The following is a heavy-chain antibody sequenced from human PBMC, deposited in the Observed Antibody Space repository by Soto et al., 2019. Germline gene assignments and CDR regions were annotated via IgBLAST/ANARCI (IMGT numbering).Heavy chain of an antibody. CDR2: TYYKSKWNN. Sequence: SQTPSLTCVISGDSVSSISAGCNWIRQSPTRGLEWLGRTYYKSKWNNDYALSVKRRITINPDTSKNQFSLHLYSVTPEDTAVYYCTGITWFRGMDVWGQGTPVTVSS. V-gene: IGHV6-1*01. D-gene: IGHD3-10*01. J-gene: IGHJ6*02. CDR1: GDSVSSISAG. CDR3: TGITWFRGMDV.